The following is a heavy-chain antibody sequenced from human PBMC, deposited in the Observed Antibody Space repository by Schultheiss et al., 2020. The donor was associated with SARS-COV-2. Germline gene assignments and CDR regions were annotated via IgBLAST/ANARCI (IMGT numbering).Heavy chain of an antibody. V-gene: IGHV3-21*01. J-gene: IGHJ4*02. Sequence: GGSLRLSCAASGFTFSSYSMNWVRQAPGKGLEWVSSISSSSSYIYYADSVKGRFTISRDNAKNSLYLQMNSLRAEDTALYYCARLGLKAARNFDYWGQGTLVTVSS. CDR3: ARLGLKAARNFDY. CDR1: GFTFSSYS. D-gene: IGHD6-6*01. CDR2: ISSSSSYI.